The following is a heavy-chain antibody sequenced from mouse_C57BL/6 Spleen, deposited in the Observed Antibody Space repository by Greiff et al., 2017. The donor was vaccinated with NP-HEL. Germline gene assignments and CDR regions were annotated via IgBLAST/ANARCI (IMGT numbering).Heavy chain of an antibody. CDR2: IRSKSNNYAT. Sequence: EVQLVESGGGLVQPKGSLKLSCAASGFSFNTYAMNWVRQAPGKGLEWVARIRSKSNNYATYYADSVKDRFTISRDDSESMLYLQMNNLKTEDTAMYYCVSLFYYDYGSWFAYWGQGTLVTVSA. CDR1: GFSFNTYA. CDR3: VSLFYYDYGSWFAY. J-gene: IGHJ3*01. V-gene: IGHV10-1*01. D-gene: IGHD2-4*01.